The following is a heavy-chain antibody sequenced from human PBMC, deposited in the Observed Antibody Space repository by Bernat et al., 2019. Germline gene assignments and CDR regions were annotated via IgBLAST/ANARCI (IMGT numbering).Heavy chain of an antibody. CDR2: ISNGGGTK. CDR3: ASSVNSGSDYYYFDY. V-gene: IGHV3-48*03. CDR1: GFTFGSYE. D-gene: IGHD5-12*01. Sequence: VQLVESGGGVVQPGRSLRLSCAGSGFTFGSYEMNWVRQAPGKGPEWISYISNGGGTKHYADSVRGRFTVSRDNAKNSLYLQMNSLRAEDTAVYYCASSVNSGSDYYYFDYWGQGTLVTVSS. J-gene: IGHJ4*02.